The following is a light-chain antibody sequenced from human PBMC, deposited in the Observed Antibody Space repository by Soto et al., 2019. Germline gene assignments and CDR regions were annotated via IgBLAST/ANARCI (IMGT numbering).Light chain of an antibody. CDR2: DAS. CDR3: QQRSNWPPFT. CDR1: QSVSSY. V-gene: IGKV3-11*01. J-gene: IGKJ3*01. Sequence: EIVLTQSPATLSLSPGERATLSCRASQSVSSYLAWYQQKPGQAPRLLIYDASNRANGIPARFSSSGSGTEFTLTINSLEPEDFAVYYCQQRSNWPPFTFGPGTKVDIK.